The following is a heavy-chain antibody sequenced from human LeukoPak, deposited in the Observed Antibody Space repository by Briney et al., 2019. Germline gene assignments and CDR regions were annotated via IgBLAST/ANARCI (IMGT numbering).Heavy chain of an antibody. Sequence: GGSLRLSCVTSGFMFSTYAMSWVRQAPGKGLEWVSIISGSGERTYYADSVRGRFTVSRDNSKNTLYLQMKSLRAEDTAVYYCVSQSYSGSDNFYFHYWGQGTLVAVSS. CDR1: GFMFSTYA. D-gene: IGHD1-26*01. J-gene: IGHJ4*02. CDR3: VSQSYSGSDNFYFHY. V-gene: IGHV3-23*01. CDR2: ISGSGERT.